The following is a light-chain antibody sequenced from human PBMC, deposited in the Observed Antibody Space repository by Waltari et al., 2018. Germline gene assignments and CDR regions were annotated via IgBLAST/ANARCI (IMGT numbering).Light chain of an antibody. Sequence: EIVLTQSPGTLSLSPGERATLSCRASQRISKYLVWYQQKPGQAPRLLIYEASIRANGIPDMFSGSGSGTDFSLIISRLEPEDFAVYYCQKYEALPATFGQGTKVEIK. CDR1: QRISKY. V-gene: IGKV3-20*01. J-gene: IGKJ1*01. CDR3: QKYEALPAT. CDR2: EAS.